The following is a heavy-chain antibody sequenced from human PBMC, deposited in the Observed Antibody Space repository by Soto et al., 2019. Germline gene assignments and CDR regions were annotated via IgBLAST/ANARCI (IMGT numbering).Heavy chain of an antibody. V-gene: IGHV4-30-4*02. Sequence: SETLSLPCTVSGGSISSGDYYWSWIRQPPGKGLEWIGYIYYSGSTYYNPSLKSRVTISVDTSKNQFSLKLRSLRSDDTAVYYCARGTTEWLDPWGQGTLVTVSS. CDR2: IYYSGST. CDR3: ARGTTEWLDP. CDR1: GGSISSGDYY. D-gene: IGHD4-17*01. J-gene: IGHJ5*02.